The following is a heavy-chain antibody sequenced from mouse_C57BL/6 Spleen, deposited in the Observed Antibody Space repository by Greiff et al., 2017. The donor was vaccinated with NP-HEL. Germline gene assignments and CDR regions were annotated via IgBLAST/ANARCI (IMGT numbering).Heavy chain of an antibody. J-gene: IGHJ1*03. V-gene: IGHV7-1*01. CDR2: SRSKANDYTT. CDR3: ARDVFYWYLGV. CDR1: GFTFSDYY. Sequence: DVHLVESGGGLVQPGRSLRLSCATSGFTFSDYYMEWVRQAPGKGLEWIAASRSKANDYTTEYSASVKGRFIVSRDTSQSILYLQMNALRGEDTSFYYCARDVFYWYLGVRGTGTTVTVSS.